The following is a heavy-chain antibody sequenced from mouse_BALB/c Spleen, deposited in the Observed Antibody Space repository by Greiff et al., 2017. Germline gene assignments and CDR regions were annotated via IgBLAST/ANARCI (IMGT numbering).Heavy chain of an antibody. J-gene: IGHJ3*01. CDR3: ARHDPHYYGSSSWFAY. D-gene: IGHD1-1*01. CDR2: ISSGGSYT. CDR1: GFTFSSYT. Sequence: EVHLVESGGGLVKPGGSLKLSCAASGFTFSSYTMSWVRQTPEKRLEWVATISSGGSYTYYPDSVKGRFTISRDNAKNTLYLQMSSLKSEDTAMYYCARHDPHYYGSSSWFAYWGQGTLVTVSA. V-gene: IGHV5-6-4*01.